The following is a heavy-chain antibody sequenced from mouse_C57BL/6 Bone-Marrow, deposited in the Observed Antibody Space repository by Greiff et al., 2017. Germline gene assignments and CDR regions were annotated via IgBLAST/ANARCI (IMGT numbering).Heavy chain of an antibody. CDR2: ISSGGSYT. J-gene: IGHJ4*01. CDR3: AGYYYGRGDY. V-gene: IGHV5-6*02. Sequence: DVKLVESGGDLVKPGGSLKLSCAASGFTFSSYGMSWVRQTPDQRLEWVATISSGGSYTYYPDSVKGRFTISRDNAKNTLYLQMSSLKSEDTAMYYCAGYYYGRGDYWGQGTSVTVSS. D-gene: IGHD1-1*01. CDR1: GFTFSSYG.